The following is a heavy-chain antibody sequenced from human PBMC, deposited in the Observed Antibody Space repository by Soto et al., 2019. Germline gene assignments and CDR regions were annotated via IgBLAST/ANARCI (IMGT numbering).Heavy chain of an antibody. V-gene: IGHV3-30-3*01. CDR2: ISYDGSNK. CDR1: GFTFSSYA. J-gene: IGHJ4*02. CDR3: ARDPAFQTIFGVGPFDY. Sequence: QVQLVESGGGVVQPGRSLRLSCVASGFTFSSYAMHWVRQAPGKGLEWVAVISYDGSNKYYADSVKGRFTISRDNSKNTLYLQMNSLRAEDTAVYYCARDPAFQTIFGVGPFDYWGQGTLVTVSS. D-gene: IGHD3-3*01.